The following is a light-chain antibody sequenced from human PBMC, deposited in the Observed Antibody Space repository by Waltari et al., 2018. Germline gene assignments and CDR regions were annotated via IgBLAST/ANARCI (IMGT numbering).Light chain of an antibody. Sequence: QSALTQPPSASGAPGQTVTISCSGSSSNVGTNYVFWSRQLPGTAPTRLIYTKGRRPSGVPDRFSGSKSGTSASLAISGLRSEDEATYYCAAWDDSLTGPVFGGGTRVTVL. V-gene: IGLV1-47*02. CDR1: SSNVGTNY. CDR3: AAWDDSLTGPV. CDR2: TKG. J-gene: IGLJ3*02.